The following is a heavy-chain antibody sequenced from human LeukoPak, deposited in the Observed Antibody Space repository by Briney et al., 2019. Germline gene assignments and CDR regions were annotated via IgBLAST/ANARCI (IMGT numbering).Heavy chain of an antibody. CDR2: IYTSGST. J-gene: IGHJ5*02. CDR1: GGSISSYY. V-gene: IGHV4-4*07. D-gene: IGHD2-21*02. Sequence: SETLSLTCTVSGGSISSYYWSWIRQPAGKGLEWIGRIYTSGSTNYNPSLKSRVTMSADTSKNQFSPKLSSVTAADTAVYYCARDIAYCGGDCYDPTGFDPWGQGTLVTVSS. CDR3: ARDIAYCGGDCYDPTGFDP.